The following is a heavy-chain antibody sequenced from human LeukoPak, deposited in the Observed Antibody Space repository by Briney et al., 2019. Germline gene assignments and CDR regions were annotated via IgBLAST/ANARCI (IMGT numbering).Heavy chain of an antibody. J-gene: IGHJ3*02. V-gene: IGHV4-59*01. CDR3: ARELTGTTPLAFDI. CDR2: IYDSVIT. CDR1: GGSISTYY. D-gene: IGHD1-20*01. Sequence: PSETLSLTCSVSGGSISTYYWSWIRQSPGKGLEWIGHIYDSVITSYNPSLKSRVTISVDTSKIQISLSLRYVTAADMAVCYCARELTGTTPLAFDIWGQGTMVSVSS.